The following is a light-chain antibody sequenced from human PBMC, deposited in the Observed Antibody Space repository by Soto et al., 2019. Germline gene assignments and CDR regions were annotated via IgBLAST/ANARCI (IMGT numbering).Light chain of an antibody. Sequence: DIQMTQSPSSVSASVGDSVTITVRASQGISNWLAWYQQKPGAAPKLLIYSASNLQSGVPSRFSGSGFGTDFTLTISSLQPEDFATYYCQHTKTNNLPITFGQGTRLEIK. J-gene: IGKJ5*01. CDR2: SAS. V-gene: IGKV1-12*01. CDR1: QGISNW. CDR3: QHTKTNNLPIT.